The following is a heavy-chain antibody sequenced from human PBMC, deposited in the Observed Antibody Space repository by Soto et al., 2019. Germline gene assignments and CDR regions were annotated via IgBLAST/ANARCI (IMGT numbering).Heavy chain of an antibody. CDR3: ARDYYKYYDSSGYYRSPAY. V-gene: IGHV3-30*03. D-gene: IGHD3-22*01. CDR1: GFTFSSYG. J-gene: IGHJ4*02. CDR2: MSYDGSNK. Sequence: PGGSLRLSCAASGFTFSSYGMHWVRQVPGKGLEWVAVMSYDGSNKYYGDSVKGRFTISRDNSKNTLYLQMNSLRAEDTAVYYCARDYYKYYDSSGYYRSPAYWGQGTLVTVSS.